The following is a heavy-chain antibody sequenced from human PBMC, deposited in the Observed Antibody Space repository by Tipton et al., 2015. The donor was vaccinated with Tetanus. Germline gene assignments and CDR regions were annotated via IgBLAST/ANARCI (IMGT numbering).Heavy chain of an antibody. CDR1: GDSVSGNSVA. D-gene: IGHD1-26*01. CDR3: SRPRGGAHDY. V-gene: IGHV6-1*01. Sequence: GLVKPSQTLSLTCAISGDSVSGNSVAWNWIRQSPSRGLEWLGRTYYRSEWYYDYAVSVKSPIPINPYPSKNQLSLQLNSVTPDDTALYYCSRPRGGAHDYGGRGPRVILSP. CDR2: TYYRSEWYY. J-gene: IGHJ4*02.